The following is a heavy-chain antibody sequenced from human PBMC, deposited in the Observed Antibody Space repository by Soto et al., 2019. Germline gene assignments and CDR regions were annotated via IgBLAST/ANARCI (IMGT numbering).Heavy chain of an antibody. Sequence: PGESLKISCKASGYSFTDYWITWVRQMPGKGLEWMGGIDPRDSQSNYSPSFQGHVTISADKSSSTAYLQWNSLKASDTAMYYCARTGYGNWLDPWGQGTLVTVSS. J-gene: IGHJ5*02. CDR2: IDPRDSQS. V-gene: IGHV5-10-1*01. CDR3: ARTGYGNWLDP. CDR1: GYSFTDYW. D-gene: IGHD3-10*01.